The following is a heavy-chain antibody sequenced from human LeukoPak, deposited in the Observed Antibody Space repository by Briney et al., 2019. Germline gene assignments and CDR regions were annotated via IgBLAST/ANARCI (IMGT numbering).Heavy chain of an antibody. CDR2: ISYDGSNK. CDR3: ARGAAHDY. Sequence: PGGSLRLSCAASGFTFSGYAMHWVRQAPGKGLEWVAVISYDGSNKYYADSVKGRFTISRDNSKNTLYLQMNSLRAEDTAVYYCARGAAHDYWGQATLVTVSS. J-gene: IGHJ4*02. D-gene: IGHD6-25*01. V-gene: IGHV3-30*04. CDR1: GFTFSGYA.